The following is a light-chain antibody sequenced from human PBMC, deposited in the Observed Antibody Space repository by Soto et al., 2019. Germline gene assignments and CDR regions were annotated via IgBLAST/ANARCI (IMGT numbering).Light chain of an antibody. CDR1: NSDVGGYNY. J-gene: IGLJ2*01. CDR2: EVS. CDR3: SSYAGSNNVI. V-gene: IGLV2-8*01. Sequence: QSVLTQPPSASGSPGQSVTISCTGTNSDVGGYNYVSWYQQHPGKAPKLMIYEVSERPSGVPDRFSGSKSGNTASLTVSGLQAEDEADYYCSSYAGSNNVIFGGGTKVTVL.